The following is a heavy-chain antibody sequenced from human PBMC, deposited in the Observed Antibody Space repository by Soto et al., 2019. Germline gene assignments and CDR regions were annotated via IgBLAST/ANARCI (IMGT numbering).Heavy chain of an antibody. CDR3: ARHYRVYSSHVESFDY. Sequence: SETLSLTCTVSGGSISSYYWSWIRQPPGKGLEWIGYIYYSGSTNYNPSLKSRVTISVDTSKNQFSLKLSSVTAADTAVYYCARHYRVYSSHVESFDYWGQGTLVTVSS. D-gene: IGHD6-13*01. J-gene: IGHJ4*02. CDR2: IYYSGST. V-gene: IGHV4-59*08. CDR1: GGSISSYY.